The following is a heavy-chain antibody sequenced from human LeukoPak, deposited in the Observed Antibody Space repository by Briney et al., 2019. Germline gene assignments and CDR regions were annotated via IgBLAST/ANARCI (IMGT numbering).Heavy chain of an antibody. J-gene: IGHJ1*01. D-gene: IGHD4-17*01. V-gene: IGHV3-7*01. CDR3: ARVITVYNDYEEVAEYFQH. CDR1: GFSFSSYV. Sequence: PGGSLRLSCAASGFSFSSYVMSWVRQAPGKGLEWVANIKEDGSDKYYVDSVKGRFTISRDNSKNSLYLQMNSLRAEDTAVYYCARVITVYNDYEEVAEYFQHWGQGTLVIVSS. CDR2: IKEDGSDK.